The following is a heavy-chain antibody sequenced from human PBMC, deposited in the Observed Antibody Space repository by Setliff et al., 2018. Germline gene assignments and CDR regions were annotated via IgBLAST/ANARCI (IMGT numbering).Heavy chain of an antibody. CDR3: ARGGLAAAGRKGAFEY. V-gene: IGHV1-46*01. D-gene: IGHD6-13*01. J-gene: IGHJ4*02. Sequence: ASVKVSCKTSGYSFTGYYMHWVRQAPGQGLEWMGIIHTGGGSASYAQKFQGRVTMTSDTSTSTVYMEVNIVTSDDTAIYYCARGGLAAAGRKGAFEYWGQGTVVTVSS. CDR2: IHTGGGSA. CDR1: GYSFTGYY.